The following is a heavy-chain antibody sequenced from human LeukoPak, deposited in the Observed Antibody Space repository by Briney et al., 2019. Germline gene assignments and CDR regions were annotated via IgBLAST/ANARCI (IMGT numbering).Heavy chain of an antibody. V-gene: IGHV3-7*01. CDR2: IYQGGSVK. D-gene: IGHD5-12*01. Sequence: PGGSLRLSCAASGFSFRDFWMTWVRQAPGKGLEWVANIYQGGSVKYYVDSVKGRFTISRDDAESSLYVQMNSLRDEDTAVYYCARFGYSGWNLEYWGQGTLVTVSS. CDR1: GFSFRDFW. J-gene: IGHJ4*02. CDR3: ARFGYSGWNLEY.